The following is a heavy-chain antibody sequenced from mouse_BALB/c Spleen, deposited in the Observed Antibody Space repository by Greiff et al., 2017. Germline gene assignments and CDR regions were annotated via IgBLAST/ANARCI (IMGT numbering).Heavy chain of an antibody. V-gene: IGHV5-12-1*01. CDR2: ISSGGGST. Sequence: EVQGVESGGGLVKPGGSLKLSCAASGFTFSSYAMSWVRQTPEKRLEWVAYISSGGGSTYYPDTVKGRFTISRDNAKNTLYLQMSSLKSEDTAMYYCARHGGYEWLAYWGQGTLVTVSA. J-gene: IGHJ3*01. CDR1: GFTFSSYA. D-gene: IGHD2-3*01. CDR3: ARHGGYEWLAY.